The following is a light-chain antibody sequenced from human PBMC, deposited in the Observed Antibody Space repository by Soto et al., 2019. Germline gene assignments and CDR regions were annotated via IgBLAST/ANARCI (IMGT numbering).Light chain of an antibody. V-gene: IGKV3-20*01. CDR1: QSVSSSY. Sequence: EVVLTQSPGTLSLSPGERATLSCRASQSVSSSYLAWYQQRPGQAPRLLIYGASTRATAIPDRFSGSGSGTEFTLAISRLEPEDFIVYYCQHYGSSPRTFGQGTKVEIK. J-gene: IGKJ1*01. CDR2: GAS. CDR3: QHYGSSPRT.